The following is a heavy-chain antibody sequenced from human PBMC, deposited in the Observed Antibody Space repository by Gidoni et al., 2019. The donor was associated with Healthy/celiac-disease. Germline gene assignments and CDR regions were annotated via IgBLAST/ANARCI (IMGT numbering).Heavy chain of an antibody. V-gene: IGHV1-69*06. Sequence: QVQLVQSGAEVKKPGSSVKVSCTASGGAVRSYAISWVRQAPGQGLEWMGGIIPIFCTANDPQKFQGRVTITADKSTSTAYMELSSLRSEDTAVYYCARGDCDYDSSGYFDYWGQGTLVTVSS. CDR3: ARGDCDYDSSGYFDY. D-gene: IGHD3-22*01. J-gene: IGHJ4*02. CDR1: GGAVRSYA. CDR2: IIPIFCTA.